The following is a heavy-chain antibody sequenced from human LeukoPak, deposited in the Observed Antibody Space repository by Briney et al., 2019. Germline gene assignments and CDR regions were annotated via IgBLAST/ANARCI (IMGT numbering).Heavy chain of an antibody. CDR2: MNPNSGNT. CDR3: ARGSRYYDSWSGYPSRYGMDV. V-gene: IGHV1-8*01. CDR1: GYTFTSYD. Sequence: VASVKVSCKASGYTFTSYDINWVRQATGQGLEWMGWMNPNSGNTGYAQKFQGRVTMTRNTSISTAYMELSSLRSEDTAVYYCARGSRYYDSWSGYPSRYGMDVWGQGTTVTVSS. J-gene: IGHJ6*02. D-gene: IGHD3-3*01.